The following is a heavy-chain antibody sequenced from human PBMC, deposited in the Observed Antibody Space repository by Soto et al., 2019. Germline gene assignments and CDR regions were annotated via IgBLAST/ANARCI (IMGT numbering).Heavy chain of an antibody. J-gene: IGHJ3*02. Sequence: PGGSLRLSCAASGFTFSSYSMNWVRQAPGKGLEWVSSISSSSSYIYYADSVKGRFTISRDNAKNSLYLQMNSLRAEDTAVYYCARDNPICTNGLCYTGAFDIWGQGTMVTVSS. CDR1: GFTFSSYS. CDR3: ARDNPICTNGLCYTGAFDI. D-gene: IGHD2-8*01. CDR2: ISSSSSYI. V-gene: IGHV3-21*01.